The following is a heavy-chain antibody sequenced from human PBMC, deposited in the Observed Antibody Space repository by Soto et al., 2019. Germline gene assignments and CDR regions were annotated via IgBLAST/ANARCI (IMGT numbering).Heavy chain of an antibody. CDR3: TNSRGLSRADS. J-gene: IGHJ5*01. Sequence: ESGPTLVNPTQTLTLTCTFSGFSLSTSGMCVSWIRQPPGKGLEWLGCFHESGPTYYRPSLKSRLAISVDMSKSQVSLSLTSVTAADTARYYCTNSRGLSRADSWGRGILVTVSS. CDR1: GFSLSTSGMC. V-gene: IGHV2-70*12. CDR2: FHESGPT. D-gene: IGHD3-10*01.